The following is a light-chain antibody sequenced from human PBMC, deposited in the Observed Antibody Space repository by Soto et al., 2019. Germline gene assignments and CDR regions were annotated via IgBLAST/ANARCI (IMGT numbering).Light chain of an antibody. CDR2: GNS. Sequence: QPVLTQPPSVSGAPGQRVTISCTGRSSNIGAGYDVHWYQQLPGTAPKLLIYGNSNRPSGVPDRFSGSKSGTSASLAITGLQAEDEADYYCQSYDSSLSGVVFGGGTKLTVL. V-gene: IGLV1-40*01. CDR1: SSNIGAGYD. J-gene: IGLJ2*01. CDR3: QSYDSSLSGVV.